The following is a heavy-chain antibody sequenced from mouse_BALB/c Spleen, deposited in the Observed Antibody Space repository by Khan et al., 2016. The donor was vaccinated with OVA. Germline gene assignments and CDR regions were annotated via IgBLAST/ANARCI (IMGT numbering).Heavy chain of an antibody. CDR1: GYTFTDYY. D-gene: IGHD1-2*01. V-gene: IGHV1-77*01. CDR2: ISPGSGAP. CDR3: ARRNYSGYTLAD. J-gene: IGHJ3*01. Sequence: QVQLQQSGAELARPGASVKLSCKASGYTFTDYYINWVKQRTGQGLEWIGEISPGSGAPYYNERFKGTATLTADTSSSTAYMQLSSLTSEAYAVYFCARRNYSGYTLADWGQGTLVTVSA.